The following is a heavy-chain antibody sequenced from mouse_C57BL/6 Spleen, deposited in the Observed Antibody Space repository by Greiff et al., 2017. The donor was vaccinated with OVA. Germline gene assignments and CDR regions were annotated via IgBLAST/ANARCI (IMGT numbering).Heavy chain of an antibody. CDR3: TRWLLPDWYFDV. Sequence: QVQLQQPGAELVRPGSSVKLSCKASGYTFTSYWMDWVKQTPVHGLEWIGAIDPETGGTAYNQKFKGKAILTADKSSSTAYMELRSLTSEDSAVYYCTRWLLPDWYFDVWGTGTTVTVSS. V-gene: IGHV1-15*01. CDR1: GYTFTSYW. D-gene: IGHD2-3*01. CDR2: IDPETGGT. J-gene: IGHJ1*03.